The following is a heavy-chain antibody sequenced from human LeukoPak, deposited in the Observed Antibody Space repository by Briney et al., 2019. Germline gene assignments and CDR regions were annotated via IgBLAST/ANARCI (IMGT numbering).Heavy chain of an antibody. CDR3: ATDPGRITMLQVY. Sequence: ASVKVSCKASGYTFTSYAMHWVRQAPGQRLEWMGWINAGNGNTKYSQKFQGRVIITRDTSASTAYMELSSLRSEDTAVYYCATDPGRITMLQVYWGQGTLVTVSS. D-gene: IGHD3-10*01. V-gene: IGHV1-3*01. J-gene: IGHJ4*02. CDR2: INAGNGNT. CDR1: GYTFTSYA.